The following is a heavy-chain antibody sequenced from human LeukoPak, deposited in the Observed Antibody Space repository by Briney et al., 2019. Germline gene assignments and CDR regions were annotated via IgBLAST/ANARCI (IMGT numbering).Heavy chain of an antibody. CDR3: ARGSLTSVTTMGY. Sequence: ASVKVSCKGSGCTFTGYYMHWVRQAPGQGLEWMGWIDTNTENPTYAQGFTGRFVFSLDTSVSTTYLQISSLKAEDTAVYYCARGSLTSVTTMGYWGPGTLVIVSS. CDR1: GCTFTGYY. CDR2: IDTNTENP. J-gene: IGHJ4*02. V-gene: IGHV7-4-1*02. D-gene: IGHD4-17*01.